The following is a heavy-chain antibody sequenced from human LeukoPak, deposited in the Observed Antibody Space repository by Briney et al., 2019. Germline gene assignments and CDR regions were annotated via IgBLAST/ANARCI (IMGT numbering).Heavy chain of an antibody. Sequence: SVKVSCKASGGTFSRFTISWVRQAPGQGFEWMGGITPIFGTANFPQKFQGRVSITADESTSTAFMELSSLRSEDTAVYYCAREGFLAARDGYNPPFDYWGQGTLVTVSS. CDR1: GGTFSRFT. CDR3: AREGFLAARDGYNPPFDY. V-gene: IGHV1-69*13. CDR2: ITPIFGTA. D-gene: IGHD5-24*01. J-gene: IGHJ4*02.